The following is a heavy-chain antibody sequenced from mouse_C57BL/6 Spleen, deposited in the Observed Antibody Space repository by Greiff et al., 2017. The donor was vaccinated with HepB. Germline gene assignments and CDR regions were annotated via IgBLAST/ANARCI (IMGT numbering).Heavy chain of an antibody. CDR1: GFTFSSYT. Sequence: EVQVVESGGGLVKPGGSLKLSCAASGFTFSSYTMSWVRQTPEKRLEWVATISGGGGNTYYPDSVKGRFTISRDNAKNTLYLQMSSLRSEDTALYYCARQPVPVDYFDYWGQGTTLTVSS. J-gene: IGHJ2*01. V-gene: IGHV5-9*01. CDR3: ARQPVPVDYFDY. CDR2: ISGGGGNT.